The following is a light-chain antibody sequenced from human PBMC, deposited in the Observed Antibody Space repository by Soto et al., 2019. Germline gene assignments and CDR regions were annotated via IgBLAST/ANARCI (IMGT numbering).Light chain of an antibody. CDR1: QGIRDF. Sequence: DIPLTQSPSFLSASVGDRVTITCRASQGIRDFLAWYQQKPGKAPKLLIYAASTLQAGLPTRFSGFASGTEVTLTISNIQPADSATYDCQQFNFYQLTFGGGTKVEIK. J-gene: IGKJ4*01. CDR3: QQFNFYQLT. CDR2: AAS. V-gene: IGKV1-9*01.